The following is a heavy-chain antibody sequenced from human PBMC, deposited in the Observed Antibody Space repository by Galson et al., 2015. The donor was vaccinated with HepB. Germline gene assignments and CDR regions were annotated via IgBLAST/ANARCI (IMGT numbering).Heavy chain of an antibody. Sequence: SLRLSCAASGFTFSSYSMNWVRQAPGKGLEWVSSISSSSSYIYYADSVKGRFTISRDNAKNSLYLQMNSLRAEDTAVYYCAREDTATQLGGDWFDPWGQGTLVTVSS. CDR1: GFTFSSYS. J-gene: IGHJ5*02. CDR2: ISSSSSYI. V-gene: IGHV3-21*01. CDR3: AREDTATQLGGDWFDP. D-gene: IGHD5-18*01.